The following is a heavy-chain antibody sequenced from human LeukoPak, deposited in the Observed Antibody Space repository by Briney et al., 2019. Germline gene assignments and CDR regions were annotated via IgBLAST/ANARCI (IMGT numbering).Heavy chain of an antibody. J-gene: IGHJ6*02. Sequence: GGSLRLSCAASGFTFSSYGMHWVRQAPGKGLEWVAVISYDGSNKYYADSVKGRFTISRDNSKNTLYLQMNSLRAEDTAVYYCAREYAFGDYAPYYGMDVWGQGTTVTVSS. CDR3: AREYAFGDYAPYYGMDV. CDR2: ISYDGSNK. V-gene: IGHV3-30*03. D-gene: IGHD4-17*01. CDR1: GFTFSSYG.